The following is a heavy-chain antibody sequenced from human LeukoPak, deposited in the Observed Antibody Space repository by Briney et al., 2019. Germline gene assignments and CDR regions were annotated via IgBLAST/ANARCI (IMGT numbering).Heavy chain of an antibody. D-gene: IGHD2-2*01. V-gene: IGHV1-46*01. CDR1: GYTFTTYY. CDR2: INPSGGST. CDR3: ARPEYCSSTSCYSGIDY. Sequence: ASVKVSCKASGYTFTTYYMHWVRQAPGQGLEWMGIINPSGGSTGYAQQFQGRVSMTRDTSTSTFYMELSSLTSEDTAVYYCARPEYCSSTSCYSGIDYWGQGTLVTVSS. J-gene: IGHJ4*02.